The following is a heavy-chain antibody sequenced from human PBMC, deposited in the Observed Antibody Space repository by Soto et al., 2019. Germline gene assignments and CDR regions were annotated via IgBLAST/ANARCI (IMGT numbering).Heavy chain of an antibody. CDR2: ISYDGSNK. J-gene: IGHJ4*02. CDR3: SKVWSIVGAPRND. V-gene: IGHV3-30*18. CDR1: GFTFSSYG. Sequence: QVQLGESGGGVVQPVRSLRLSCAASGFTFSSYGMHWVRQAPGKGLEWVAVISYDGSNKYYADSVKGRFTISRDNSKQTLCLQVHSLRAYDPSVSDCSKVWSIVGAPRNDWGQGTLVTVPS. D-gene: IGHD1-26*01.